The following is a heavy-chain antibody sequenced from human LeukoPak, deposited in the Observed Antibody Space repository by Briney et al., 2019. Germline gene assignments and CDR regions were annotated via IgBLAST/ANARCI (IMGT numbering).Heavy chain of an antibody. J-gene: IGHJ4*02. CDR1: GLTFINYW. Sequence: PGGSLRLSCAGSGLTFINYWMTWVRQAPGEGLEWVANINRDGSGKYYLPSVRGRFTISKDDAKDSLYLQMDSLRPEDTAIYYCARVEYSGNGNLYWGQGTLVTVSS. CDR3: ARVEYSGNGNLY. CDR2: INRDGSGK. D-gene: IGHD1-26*01. V-gene: IGHV3-7*01.